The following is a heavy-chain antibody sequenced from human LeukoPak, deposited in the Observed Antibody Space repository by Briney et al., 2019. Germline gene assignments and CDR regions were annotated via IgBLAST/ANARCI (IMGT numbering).Heavy chain of an antibody. CDR1: GFTVSSSY. CDR2: IYSGGGT. J-gene: IGHJ4*02. D-gene: IGHD3-22*01. V-gene: IGHV3-66*01. Sequence: GGSLRLSCAASGFTVSSSYMNWVRQAPGKGLEWVSLIYSGGGTYYADSVKGRFTISRDNSKNTLYIQMNSLRAEDTAVYYCARNYYDSSAYYYFDYWGQGTLVTVSS. CDR3: ARNYYDSSAYYYFDY.